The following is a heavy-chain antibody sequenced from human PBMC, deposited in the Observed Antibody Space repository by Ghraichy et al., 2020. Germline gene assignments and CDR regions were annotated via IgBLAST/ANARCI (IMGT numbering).Heavy chain of an antibody. CDR3: AREGAGGGDADY. D-gene: IGHD2-21*02. V-gene: IGHV3-21*01. CDR2: ISSSSSYI. CDR1: GFTFSSYS. Sequence: GGSLRLSCAASGFTFSSYSMNWVRQAPGKGLEWVSFISSSSSYIYYADSVKGRFTISRDNAKNSLYLQMNSLRAEDTAVYYCAREGAGGGDADYWGQGTLVTVSS. J-gene: IGHJ4*02.